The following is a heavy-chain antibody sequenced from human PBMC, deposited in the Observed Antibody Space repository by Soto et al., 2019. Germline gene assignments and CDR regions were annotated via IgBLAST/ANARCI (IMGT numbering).Heavy chain of an antibody. Sequence: PGGSLRLSCAASGFNFGDFYMSWIRQAPGKGLEWLSDISSGGGSTNYADSVRGRFTITRDNAKNSLYLQMNSLGAEDTAVYYCARARILDYHSRGYFDWFDPWGQGTQVTVYS. CDR1: GFNFGDFY. CDR3: ARARILDYHSRGYFDWFDP. J-gene: IGHJ5*02. D-gene: IGHD3-22*01. CDR2: ISSGGGST. V-gene: IGHV3-11*06.